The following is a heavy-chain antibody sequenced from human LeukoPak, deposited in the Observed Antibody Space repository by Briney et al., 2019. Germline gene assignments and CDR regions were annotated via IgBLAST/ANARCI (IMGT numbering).Heavy chain of an antibody. D-gene: IGHD3-22*01. V-gene: IGHV4-39*01. CDR3: ARSYYYDISGYWSYYFDY. J-gene: IGHJ4*02. CDR2: IYYSGST. Sequence: SETLSLTCAVSGGSISSSSYYWGWIRQPPGKGPEWIGSIYYSGSTYYNPSLKSRVTISVDTSKNQFSLKLSSVTAADTGVYYCARSYYYDISGYWSYYFDYWGQGTLATVSS. CDR1: GGSISSSSYY.